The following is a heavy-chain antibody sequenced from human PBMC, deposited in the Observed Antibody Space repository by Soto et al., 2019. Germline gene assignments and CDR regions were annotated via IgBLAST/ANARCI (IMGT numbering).Heavy chain of an antibody. J-gene: IGHJ4*02. CDR1: GGSISSGGYY. V-gene: IGHV4-31*03. CDR3: ARYDSGRFGYGFDY. CDR2: IHYSGST. D-gene: IGHD3-10*01. Sequence: SETLSFTCTVSGGSISSGGYYWSWIRQHPGKGLEWIGYIHYSGSTYYNPSLKSRLTISVDTSKNQFSLYVSSVTAADTAVYYCARYDSGRFGYGFDYWGQGTQVTVSS.